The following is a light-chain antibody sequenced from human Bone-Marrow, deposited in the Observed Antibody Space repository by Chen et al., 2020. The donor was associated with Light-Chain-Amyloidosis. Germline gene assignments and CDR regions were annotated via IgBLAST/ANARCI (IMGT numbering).Light chain of an antibody. CDR1: DLPTKY. V-gene: IGLV3-25*03. CDR2: REP. CDR3: QSADSSGTYEVI. J-gene: IGLJ2*01. Sequence: SYELTQPPSVSVSPGQTARITCSGDDLPTKYAYWYQQKPGQAPVLGQHREPERPSGIYERFSGSSSGTTATMTISGVQAEDEADYHCQSADSSGTYEVIFGGGTKLTVL.